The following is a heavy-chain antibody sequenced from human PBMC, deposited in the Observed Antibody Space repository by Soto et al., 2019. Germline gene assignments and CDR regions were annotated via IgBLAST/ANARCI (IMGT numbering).Heavy chain of an antibody. CDR3: ARHPSSSWSWERKYYYYGMDV. CDR2: IYHSGST. D-gene: IGHD6-13*01. Sequence: PSETLSLTCAVSGGSISSSNWWSWVRQPPGKGLEWIGEIYHSGSTNYNPSLKSRVTISVDTSKNQFSLKLSSVTAADTAVYYCARHPSSSWSWERKYYYYGMDVWGQGTTVTVSS. V-gene: IGHV4-4*02. J-gene: IGHJ6*02. CDR1: GGSISSSNW.